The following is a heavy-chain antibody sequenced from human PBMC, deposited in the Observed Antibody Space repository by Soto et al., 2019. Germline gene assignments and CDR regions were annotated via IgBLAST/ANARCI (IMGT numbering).Heavy chain of an antibody. CDR2: INHSGST. D-gene: IGHD3-9*01. CDR3: ARVDTGDY. J-gene: IGHJ4*02. CDR1: GGSFSGYY. V-gene: IGHV4-34*01. Sequence: QVQLQQWGAGLLKPSETLSLTCAVYGGSFSGYYWSWIRQPPGKGLEWIGEINHSGSTNYNPSLKSRVTISVDTSKYQFSLKLSSVTAADTAVYYCARVDTGDYWGQGTLVTVSS.